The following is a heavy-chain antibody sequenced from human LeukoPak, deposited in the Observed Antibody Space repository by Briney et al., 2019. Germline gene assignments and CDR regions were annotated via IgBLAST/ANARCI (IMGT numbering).Heavy chain of an antibody. Sequence: PGGSLRLSCAASEFTLSSYAMTWVRQAPGKGLEWVSGLSDRGGSTYYADSVKGRFTNSRDNSKNMLYLQMNSLRAEDTAVYYCARATYYYDSSGYYYVLDYWGRGTLVTVSS. V-gene: IGHV3-23*01. CDR1: EFTLSSYA. CDR3: ARATYYYDSSGYYYVLDY. CDR2: LSDRGGST. J-gene: IGHJ4*02. D-gene: IGHD3-22*01.